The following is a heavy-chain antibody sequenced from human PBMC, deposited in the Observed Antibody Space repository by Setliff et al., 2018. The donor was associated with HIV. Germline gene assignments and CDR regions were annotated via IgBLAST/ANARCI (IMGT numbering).Heavy chain of an antibody. CDR3: VRQDILTSYYMFDY. V-gene: IGHV1-2*02. J-gene: IGHJ4*02. D-gene: IGHD3-9*01. Sequence: ASVKVSCKVSGYTFTDYYMHWVRQAPGQGLEWMGWINPKSGGTNSALNFQGRVTMTMDASITTVYMELSRLTSDDTAVYYCVRQDILTSYYMFDYWGQGTLVTVSS. CDR2: INPKSGGT. CDR1: GYTFTDYY.